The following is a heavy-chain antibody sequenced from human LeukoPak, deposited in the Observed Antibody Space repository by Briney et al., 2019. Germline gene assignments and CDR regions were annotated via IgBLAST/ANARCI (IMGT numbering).Heavy chain of an antibody. J-gene: IGHJ5*02. CDR1: GGSISSSTYF. V-gene: IGHV4-39*01. D-gene: IGHD2-2*01. Sequence: SETLSLTCTVSGGSISSSTYFWGWIRQPPGKGLEWLGIIYYSGTTYYNPSLKSRVTISVDTSRNQFSLKLSSVTAADTAVYYCARRGLYGSSPFDPWGQGTLVTVSS. CDR3: ARRGLYGSSPFDP. CDR2: IYYSGTT.